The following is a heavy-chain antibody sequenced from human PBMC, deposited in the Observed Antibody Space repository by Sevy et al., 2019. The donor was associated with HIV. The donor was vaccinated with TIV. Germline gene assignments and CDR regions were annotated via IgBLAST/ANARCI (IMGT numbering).Heavy chain of an antibody. Sequence: GGSLRLSCAASGFTFSSYSMNWARQAPGKGLEWVSSISSSSYIYYADSVKGRFTISRDNAKNSLYLQMNSLRAEDTAVYYCARDTPITMVRGVLPYNWFDPWGQGTLVTVSS. CDR2: ISSSSYI. CDR1: GFTFSSYS. D-gene: IGHD3-10*01. J-gene: IGHJ5*02. CDR3: ARDTPITMVRGVLPYNWFDP. V-gene: IGHV3-21*01.